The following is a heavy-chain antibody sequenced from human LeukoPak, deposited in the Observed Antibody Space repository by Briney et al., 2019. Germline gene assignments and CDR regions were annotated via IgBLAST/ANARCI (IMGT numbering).Heavy chain of an antibody. CDR1: TFFFSSCG. J-gene: IGHJ6*02. V-gene: IGHV3-30*03. Sequence: GGSLRLSCAASTFFFSSCGIHWVRQAPPKGLEWVALISHDESNKYYADSVKGRFTISRDNSKNTLFLQMNSLSPEDMTVYYCARIQYSGYENYYNYYGMDVGGQGTRVTVSS. CDR2: ISHDESNK. CDR3: ARIQYSGYENYYNYYGMDV. D-gene: IGHD5-12*01.